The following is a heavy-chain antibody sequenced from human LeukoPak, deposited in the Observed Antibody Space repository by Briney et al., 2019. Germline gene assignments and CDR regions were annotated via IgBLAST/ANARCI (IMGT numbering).Heavy chain of an antibody. D-gene: IGHD4-17*01. V-gene: IGHV4-61*02. J-gene: IGHJ4*02. CDR2: VYNRGTT. CDR3: AKNGAVTSFDS. CDR1: GASISSGNYY. Sequence: KSSQTLSLTCTVSGASISSGNYYWRWIRQPAGKGLEWIGRVYNRGTTDYNPSLESRVTISVDTSNNQFSLKLRSVTAADTAVYYCAKNGAVTSFDSWGQGTLVTVSS.